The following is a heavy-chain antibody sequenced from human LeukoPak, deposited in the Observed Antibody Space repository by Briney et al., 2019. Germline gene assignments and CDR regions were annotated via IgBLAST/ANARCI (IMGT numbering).Heavy chain of an antibody. CDR1: GYTFTSYY. J-gene: IGHJ4*02. V-gene: IGHV1-46*01. CDR3: ARGPIRSYYYDSSGYSGLFDY. CDR2: INPSGGST. D-gene: IGHD3-22*01. Sequence: ASVKVSCTASGYTFTSYYMHWVRQAPGQGLEWMGIINPSGGSTSYAQKFQGRVTITADESTSTAYMELSSLRSEDTAVYYCARGPIRSYYYDSSGYSGLFDYWGQGTLVTVSS.